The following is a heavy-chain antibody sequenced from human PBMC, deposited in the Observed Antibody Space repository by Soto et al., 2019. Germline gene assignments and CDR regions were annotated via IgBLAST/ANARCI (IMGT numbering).Heavy chain of an antibody. V-gene: IGHV1-18*01. CDR1: GYTFTSYG. CDR2: ISAYNGNT. D-gene: IGHD3-16*01. CDR3: ARDLSWAEMMY. J-gene: IGHJ4*02. Sequence: QVQLVQSGAEVKKPGASVKVSCKASGYTFTSYGISWVRQAPGQGLEWMGWISAYNGNTNYAQKLQGRVTMTTDTSTRTAYMELRRLRADDTAVYYCARDLSWAEMMYWGQGTLVTVSS.